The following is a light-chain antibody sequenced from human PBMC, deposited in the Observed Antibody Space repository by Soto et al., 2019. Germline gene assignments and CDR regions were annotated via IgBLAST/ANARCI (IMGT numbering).Light chain of an antibody. V-gene: IGLV1-47*01. CDR2: RNN. CDR3: CSYAGYTSV. J-gene: IGLJ2*01. Sequence: QSVLTQPPSASGTPGQRVTISCSGSSSNIGSNYVYWYQQLPGTAPKLLIYRNNQRPSGVPDRFSGSKSGNTASLTISGLQADDEADYYCCSYAGYTSVFGGGTKVTVL. CDR1: SSNIGSNY.